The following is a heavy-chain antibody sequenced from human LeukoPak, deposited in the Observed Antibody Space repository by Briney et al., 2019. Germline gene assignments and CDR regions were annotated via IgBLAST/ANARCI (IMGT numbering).Heavy chain of an antibody. V-gene: IGHV3-30*02. D-gene: IGHD3-16*01. CDR2: IRHDGSIK. CDR1: GFIFSTYG. J-gene: IGHJ4*02. Sequence: GGSLRLSCAASGFIFSTYGMYWVRQAPGKGLEWVAFIRHDGSIKNYADSVKGRSTISRDNSKNTLYLQMNSLRAEDTAVYNCAKDSLADIDYWGQGTLVTVSS. CDR3: AKDSLADIDY.